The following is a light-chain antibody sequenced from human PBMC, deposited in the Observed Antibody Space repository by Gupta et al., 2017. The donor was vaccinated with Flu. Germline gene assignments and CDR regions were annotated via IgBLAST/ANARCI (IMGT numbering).Light chain of an antibody. CDR1: QSVSSN. J-gene: IGKJ1*01. CDR2: GTS. V-gene: IGKV3-15*01. Sequence: EIVMTQSPATLSVSPGERATLSCRASQSVSSNLAWYQQKPGLAPRLLIYGTSSRATGIPARFSGSGSGTEFTLTISSLQSEDFAVYYCQQYNNWPPRTFGQGTKVEIK. CDR3: QQYNNWPPRT.